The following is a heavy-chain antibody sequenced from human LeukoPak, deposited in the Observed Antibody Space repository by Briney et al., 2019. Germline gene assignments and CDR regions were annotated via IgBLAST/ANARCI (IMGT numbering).Heavy chain of an antibody. V-gene: IGHV1-69*13. CDR1: GGTFSSYA. CDR3: AKGIVVAGHFDY. J-gene: IGHJ4*02. CDR2: IIPIFGTA. D-gene: IGHD6-19*01. Sequence: SVKVSCKASGGTFSSYAVSWVRQAPGQGLEWMGGIIPIFGTANYAQKFQGRVTITADESTSTAYMELSSLRSEDTAVYYCAKGIVVAGHFDYWGQGTLVTVSS.